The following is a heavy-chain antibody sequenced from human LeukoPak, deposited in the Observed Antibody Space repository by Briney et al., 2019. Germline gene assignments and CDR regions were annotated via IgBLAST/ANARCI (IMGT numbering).Heavy chain of an antibody. D-gene: IGHD3-10*01. V-gene: IGHV1-18*01. J-gene: IGHJ5*02. Sequence: GASVKVSCKASGYTFTSYGISWVRQAPGQGLEWMGWISAYNGNTNYAQKLQGRVTMTTDTSTSTAYMELSSLRSEDTAVYYCARGPWYYYGRGWFDPWGQGTLVTVSS. CDR2: ISAYNGNT. CDR1: GYTFTSYG. CDR3: ARGPWYYYGRGWFDP.